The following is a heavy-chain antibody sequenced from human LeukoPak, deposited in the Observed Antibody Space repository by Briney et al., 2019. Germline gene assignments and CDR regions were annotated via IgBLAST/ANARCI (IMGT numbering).Heavy chain of an antibody. D-gene: IGHD4-17*01. CDR2: ISYDGSNK. V-gene: IGHV3-30*18. J-gene: IGHJ4*02. CDR3: AKDSHDYGDHPAGY. CDR1: GFTFSRHW. Sequence: PGGSLRLSCAASGFTFSRHWMHWVRQAPGKGLEWVAVISYDGSNKYYADSVKGRFTISRDNSKNTLYLQMNSLRAEDTAVYYCAKDSHDYGDHPAGYWGQGTLVTVSS.